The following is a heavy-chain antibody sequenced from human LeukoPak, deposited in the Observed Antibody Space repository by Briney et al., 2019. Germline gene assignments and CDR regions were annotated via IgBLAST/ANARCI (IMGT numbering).Heavy chain of an antibody. Sequence: GESLKISCKGSGYTFASYLIGWVRQMPGKGLEWMGIIYPGDSETRYSPSFQGQVTISADKSISTAYLHWSSLNASHTAMYYCVRTSSTWYGDYWGQGTLVTVSS. CDR3: VRTSSTWYGDY. D-gene: IGHD6-13*01. CDR2: IYPGDSET. V-gene: IGHV5-51*01. J-gene: IGHJ4*02. CDR1: GYTFASYL.